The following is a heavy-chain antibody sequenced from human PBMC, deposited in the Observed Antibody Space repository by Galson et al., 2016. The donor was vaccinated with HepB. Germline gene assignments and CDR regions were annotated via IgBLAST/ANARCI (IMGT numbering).Heavy chain of an antibody. J-gene: IGHJ5*02. CDR2: IYHTGTS. CDR1: GASISDSNW. Sequence: LSLTCAVYGASISDSNWWTWVRQVPEKGLEWIGEIYHTGTSNNNPFLSSRFTLSVDKSRNLISLNVTSVTAADTAVYYCARAAIIPGARMVFDPWGQGILVTVSS. V-gene: IGHV4-4*02. D-gene: IGHD2-2*01. CDR3: ARAAIIPGARMVFDP.